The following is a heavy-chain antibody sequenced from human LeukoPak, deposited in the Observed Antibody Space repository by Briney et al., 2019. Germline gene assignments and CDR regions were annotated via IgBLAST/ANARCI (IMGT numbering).Heavy chain of an antibody. V-gene: IGHV3-23*01. D-gene: IGHD1-26*01. CDR3: AKDQVGAILWFDN. CDR1: GLTFSSYG. Sequence: PGGSLRLSCAASGLTFSSYGMSWVRQAPGKGLDWVSAISGGGGKTYYADSVKGRFTISRDNSKNTLYLQMNSLRAEDTAVYYCAKDQVGAILWFDNWGQGTLVTVSS. J-gene: IGHJ4*02. CDR2: ISGGGGKT.